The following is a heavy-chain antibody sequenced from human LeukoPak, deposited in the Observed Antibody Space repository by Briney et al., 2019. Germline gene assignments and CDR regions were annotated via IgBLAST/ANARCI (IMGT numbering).Heavy chain of an antibody. CDR2: NSAYNGNT. V-gene: IGHV1-18*01. CDR1: GYTFTSYG. Sequence: GASVKVSCKASGYTFTSYGISWVRQAPGQGLEWMGWNSAYNGNTNYAQKLQGRVTMTTDTSTSTGYMELRSLRSDDTAVYYCARVDRVGASRGCDYWGQGTLVTVSS. D-gene: IGHD1-26*01. J-gene: IGHJ4*02. CDR3: ARVDRVGASRGCDY.